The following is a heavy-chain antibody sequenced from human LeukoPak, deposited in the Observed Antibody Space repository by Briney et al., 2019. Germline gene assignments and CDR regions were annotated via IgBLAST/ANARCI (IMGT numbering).Heavy chain of an antibody. V-gene: IGHV3-21*01. CDR2: ITTSSSYI. CDR1: GFTFSTYT. D-gene: IGHD3-22*01. Sequence: PGGSLRLSCAASGFTFSTYTMNWVRQAPGKGLEWVSSITTSSSYIYYADSVKGRFTISRDNAKNSLYLQMNSLRAEDTAVYYCARHVVALGFYYWGQGTLVTVSS. J-gene: IGHJ4*02. CDR3: ARHVVALGFYY.